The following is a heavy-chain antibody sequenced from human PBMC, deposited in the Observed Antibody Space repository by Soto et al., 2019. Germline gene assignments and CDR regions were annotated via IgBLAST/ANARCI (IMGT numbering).Heavy chain of an antibody. V-gene: IGHV1-69*13. Sequence: ASVKVSCKASGGTFSSYAISWVRQAPGQGLEWMGGIIPIFGTANYAQKFQGRVTITADESTSTAYMELSSLRSEDTAVYYCARYYYDSSEGFDYYGMDVWGQGTTVTVSS. D-gene: IGHD3-22*01. J-gene: IGHJ6*02. CDR3: ARYYYDSSEGFDYYGMDV. CDR1: GGTFSSYA. CDR2: IIPIFGTA.